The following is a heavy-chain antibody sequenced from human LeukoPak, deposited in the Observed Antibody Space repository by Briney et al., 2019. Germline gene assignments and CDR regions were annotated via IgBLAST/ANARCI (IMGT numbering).Heavy chain of an antibody. CDR2: ISGSYGST. Sequence: GGSLSLSCAASGFTFSSYAMSWVRQAPGKGLEWVSAISGSYGSTYYANSVKGRFTISRDSSKNTLYLQMSSLRAEDTAVYYCAKGSRGTSSGYYLDYWGQGTLVTVSS. D-gene: IGHD3-22*01. CDR1: GFTFSSYA. J-gene: IGHJ4*02. V-gene: IGHV3-23*01. CDR3: AKGSRGTSSGYYLDY.